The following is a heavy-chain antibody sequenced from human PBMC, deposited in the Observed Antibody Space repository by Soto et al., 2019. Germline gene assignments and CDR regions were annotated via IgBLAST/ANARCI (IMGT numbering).Heavy chain of an antibody. CDR2: INDDGRST. CDR3: ARIPVGGTRAFDC. J-gene: IGHJ4*02. D-gene: IGHD1-26*01. CDR1: GFTFSNYG. Sequence: EVQLVESGGGLVQPGGSLRLSCTASGFTFSNYGMHWVRQAPGKGLVWVARINDDGRSTNYADSVKGRFTISRDNAQNTLYLQMNSLRAEDTAVYYCARIPVGGTRAFDCWGQGTLVTVSS. V-gene: IGHV3-74*01.